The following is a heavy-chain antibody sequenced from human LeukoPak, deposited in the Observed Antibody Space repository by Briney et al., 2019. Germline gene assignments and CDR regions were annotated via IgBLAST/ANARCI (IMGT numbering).Heavy chain of an antibody. Sequence: SETLSLTCAVYGGSFSAYYWTWIRQPPGKGLEWIGEINHSGSNNYNSSLRSRVTISVDTSCKQFSLRLSSVTAADTAVYYCAPRGDIEHSYVYGKWFDPWGQGTRVTVSS. CDR3: APRGDIEHSYVYGKWFDP. J-gene: IGHJ5*02. D-gene: IGHD5-18*01. CDR2: INHSGSN. V-gene: IGHV4-34*01. CDR1: GGSFSAYY.